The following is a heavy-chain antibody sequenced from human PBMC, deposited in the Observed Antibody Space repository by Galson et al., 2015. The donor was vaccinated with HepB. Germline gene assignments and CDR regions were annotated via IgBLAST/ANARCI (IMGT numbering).Heavy chain of an antibody. J-gene: IGHJ4*02. CDR2: INAGNGNT. Sequence: SVKVSCKASGYTFTSYAMHWVRQAPGQRLEWMGWINAGNGNTKYSQKFQGRVTITRDTSASTAYMELSSLRSEDTAVYYCARVVRAVAPTTAVFDYWGQGTLVTVSS. CDR3: ARVVRAVAPTTAVFDY. V-gene: IGHV1-3*01. CDR1: GYTFTSYA. D-gene: IGHD3-10*01.